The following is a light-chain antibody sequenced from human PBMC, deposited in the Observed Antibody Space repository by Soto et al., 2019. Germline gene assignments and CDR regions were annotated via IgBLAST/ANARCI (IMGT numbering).Light chain of an antibody. V-gene: IGKV3-15*01. CDR1: QSVSSN. CDR2: GAS. Sequence: EIVMTQSPATLSVSPGERAALSCRASQSVSSNFAWYQQKPGQAPRLLIYGASTRATGIPARFRGSGSGTEFTLAISSLQSGDFAGDYCQQYNNWPYTFGQGPKLEIK. CDR3: QQYNNWPYT. J-gene: IGKJ2*01.